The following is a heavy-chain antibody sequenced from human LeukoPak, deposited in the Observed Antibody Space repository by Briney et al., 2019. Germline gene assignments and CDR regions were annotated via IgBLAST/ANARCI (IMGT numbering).Heavy chain of an antibody. V-gene: IGHV3-53*01. CDR2: IYSGGST. D-gene: IGHD6-13*01. J-gene: IGHJ6*02. Sequence: GGSLRLSCAASGFTVSSNYMSWVRQAPGKGLEWVSVIYSGGSTYYADSVKGRFTISRDNSKNTLYLQMNSLRAEDTAVYYCASPSRFRGSSSWYVREYYYYGMDVWGQGTTVTVPS. CDR1: GFTVSSNY. CDR3: ASPSRFRGSSSWYVREYYYYGMDV.